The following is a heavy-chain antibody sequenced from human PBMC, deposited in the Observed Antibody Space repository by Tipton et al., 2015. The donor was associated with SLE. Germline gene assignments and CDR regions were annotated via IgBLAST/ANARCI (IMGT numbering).Heavy chain of an antibody. CDR2: INTDGRTT. V-gene: IGHV3-74*01. J-gene: IGHJ4*02. Sequence: SLRLSCAASGFTFSTYWMHWVRQAPGKGLVWVARINTDGRTTSYADSVKGRFTISRDNAKSTLYLQMNSLRVEDTAMYYCVRDDRSPDGIIDYWGQGTLVTVSS. CDR3: VRDDRSPDGIIDY. CDR1: GFTFSTYW. D-gene: IGHD2-2*01.